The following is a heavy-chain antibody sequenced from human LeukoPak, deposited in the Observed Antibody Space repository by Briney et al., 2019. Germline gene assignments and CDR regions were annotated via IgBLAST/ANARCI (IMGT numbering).Heavy chain of an antibody. CDR3: ARGVSRYYDFWSGYSH. Sequence: SETLSLTCAVYGGSFSGYYWSWIRQPPGKGLEWIGEINHSGSTNYNPSLKSRVTISVDTSKNQFSLKLSSVTAADTAVYYCARGVSRYYDFWSGYSHWGQGTLVTVSP. CDR2: INHSGST. CDR1: GGSFSGYY. D-gene: IGHD3-3*01. J-gene: IGHJ4*02. V-gene: IGHV4-34*01.